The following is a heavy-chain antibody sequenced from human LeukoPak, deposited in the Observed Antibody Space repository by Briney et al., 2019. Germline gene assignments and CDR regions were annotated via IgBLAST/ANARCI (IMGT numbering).Heavy chain of an antibody. V-gene: IGHV3-74*01. CDR2: VKYDGSTT. D-gene: IGHD3-9*01. CDR3: ARDLDWLLFDY. J-gene: IGHJ4*02. Sequence: PGGSLRLSCAASGFTFSAYWMHWVRQAPGKGLVWVSRVKYDGSTTTYAASVKGRFTISRDNAKNILCLQMNSLRVEDTAVYYCARDLDWLLFDYWGQGTLVTVSS. CDR1: GFTFSAYW.